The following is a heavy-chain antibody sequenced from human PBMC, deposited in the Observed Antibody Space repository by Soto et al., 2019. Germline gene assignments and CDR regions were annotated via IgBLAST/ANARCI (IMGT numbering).Heavy chain of an antibody. CDR3: ARRPDAFDI. CDR2: ISGDGLST. Sequence: PGESLKISCAGSGSTFTDFTMTWVRQAPGKGLEWVSAISGDGLSTYYAGSVKGRFTISRDNSKTTLYLQMNSLRAEDTAVYYCARRPDAFDIWGRGTMVTVSS. J-gene: IGHJ3*02. V-gene: IGHV3-23*01. CDR1: GSTFTDFT.